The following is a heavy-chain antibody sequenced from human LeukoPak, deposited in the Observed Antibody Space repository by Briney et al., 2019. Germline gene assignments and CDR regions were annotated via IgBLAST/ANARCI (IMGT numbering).Heavy chain of an antibody. Sequence: SVKASCKTSGFIFITYGFNWVRQAPGQGLEWMGRIIPILGIANYAQKFQGRVTITADKSTSTAYMELSSLRSEDTAVYYCARGSGAVAGTKDYWGQGTLVTVSS. CDR1: GFIFITYG. J-gene: IGHJ4*02. D-gene: IGHD6-19*01. CDR3: ARGSGAVAGTKDY. V-gene: IGHV1-69*04. CDR2: IIPILGIA.